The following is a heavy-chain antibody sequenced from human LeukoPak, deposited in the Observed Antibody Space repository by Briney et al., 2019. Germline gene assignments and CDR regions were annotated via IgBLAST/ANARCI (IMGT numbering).Heavy chain of an antibody. Sequence: PSETLSLTCTVSGGSISPYYWSWIWLPPGQGQEWIGYVYYSGSTNYNPSLKSRVTISVDTSKSQFSLKLTSVTAADTAVYYCARGGGSGRGNWFDPWGQGSLVIVSS. V-gene: IGHV4-59*01. J-gene: IGHJ5*02. D-gene: IGHD3-10*01. CDR1: GGSISPYY. CDR2: VYYSGST. CDR3: ARGGGSGRGNWFDP.